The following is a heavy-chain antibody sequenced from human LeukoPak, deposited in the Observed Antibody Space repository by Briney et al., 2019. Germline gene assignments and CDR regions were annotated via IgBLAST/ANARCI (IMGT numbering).Heavy chain of an antibody. D-gene: IGHD2-2*01. CDR1: GYTLTELS. Sequence: ASVKVSCKVSGYTLTELSMYWVRQAPGKGLEWMGGFDPEDGETIYAQKFQGRVTMTGDTSTDTAYMELSSLRSEDTAVYYCANIYCSSTSCFDYWGQGTLVTVSS. J-gene: IGHJ4*02. CDR3: ANIYCSSTSCFDY. V-gene: IGHV1-24*01. CDR2: FDPEDGET.